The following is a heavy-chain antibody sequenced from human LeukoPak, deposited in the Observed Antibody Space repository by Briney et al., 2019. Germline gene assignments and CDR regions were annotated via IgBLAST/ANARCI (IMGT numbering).Heavy chain of an antibody. CDR1: GYSFTSYW. J-gene: IGHJ6*02. Sequence: GESLKISCKGSGYSFTSYWIGWVRQMPGKGLEWMGIINPGDSDTRCSPSFQGQVTISADKSISTAYLQWSSLKASDTAMYYCARVGPAATYYYYGMDVWGQGTTVTVSS. CDR3: ARVGPAATYYYYGMDV. D-gene: IGHD2-2*01. CDR2: INPGDSDT. V-gene: IGHV5-51*01.